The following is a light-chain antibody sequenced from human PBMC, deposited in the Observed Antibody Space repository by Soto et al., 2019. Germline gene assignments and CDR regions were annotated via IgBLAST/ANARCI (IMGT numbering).Light chain of an antibody. V-gene: IGLV2-14*01. CDR2: DVI. J-gene: IGLJ1*01. CDR3: NSYTTANTYV. Sequence: LTLPASLSGSPGQSLTISCSGSSSDIGEYKYVSWYQQHPGKAPKLMIYDVINRPSGVSDRFSVSKSVRTASLTISGLQAEDEADYYCNSYTTANTYVFGSGTKVTVL. CDR1: SSDIGEYKY.